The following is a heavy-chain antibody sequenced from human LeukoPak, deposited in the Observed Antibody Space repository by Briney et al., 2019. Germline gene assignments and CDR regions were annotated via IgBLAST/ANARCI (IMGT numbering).Heavy chain of an antibody. CDR3: ARDKSYGDSSDY. Sequence: PGGSLRLTCAASGFTFSSYWMSWVRQAPGKGLEWVANIKQEGSEKYYVDSVKGRFTISRDNAKNSLYLQMNSLRAEDTAVYYCARDKSYGDSSDYWGQGTLVTVSS. V-gene: IGHV3-7*01. J-gene: IGHJ4*02. CDR2: IKQEGSEK. D-gene: IGHD4-17*01. CDR1: GFTFSSYW.